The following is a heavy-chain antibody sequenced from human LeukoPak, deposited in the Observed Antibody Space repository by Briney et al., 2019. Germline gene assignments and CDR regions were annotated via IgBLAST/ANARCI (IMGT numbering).Heavy chain of an antibody. CDR1: GGSISSSSYY. J-gene: IGHJ4*02. D-gene: IGHD6-13*01. CDR2: IYYSGST. V-gene: IGHV4-39*01. Sequence: PSETLSLTCTVSGGSISSSSYYWGWIRQPPGKGLEWIGSIYYSGSTYYNPSLKSRVTISVDTSKNQFSLKLSSVTAADTAVYYCVRLHSSSFYYFDYWGQGTLVTVSS. CDR3: VRLHSSSFYYFDY.